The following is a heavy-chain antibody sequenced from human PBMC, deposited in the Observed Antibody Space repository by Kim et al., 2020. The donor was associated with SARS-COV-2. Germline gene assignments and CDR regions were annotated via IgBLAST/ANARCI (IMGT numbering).Heavy chain of an antibody. D-gene: IGHD6-19*01. Sequence: YADSVKRRFTTARDNAKKTQYLQMNSMTAEDTAVYYCARRQVTSGWYYSDYWGQGTLVTVSS. CDR3: ARRQVTSGWYYSDY. V-gene: IGHV3-74*01. J-gene: IGHJ4*02.